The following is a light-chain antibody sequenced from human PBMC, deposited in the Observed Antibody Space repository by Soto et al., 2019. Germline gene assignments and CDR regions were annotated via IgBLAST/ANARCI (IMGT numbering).Light chain of an antibody. V-gene: IGKV4-1*01. J-gene: IGKJ3*01. CDR3: QQYYSLPLT. CDR2: WAS. Sequence: DIVMTQSPDSLAVSLGERAIINCKASQSVLYSSNNKNNLAWYQQKPGQPPKLLIYWASTRESGVPDRFSGSGSGTDFTLTINSLQAEDVAVYYCQQYYSLPLTFGPGTKVAIK. CDR1: QSVLYSSNNKNN.